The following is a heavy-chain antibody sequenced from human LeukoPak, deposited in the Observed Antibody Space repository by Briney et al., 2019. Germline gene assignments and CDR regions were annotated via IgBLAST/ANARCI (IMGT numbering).Heavy chain of an antibody. CDR1: VTNAW. D-gene: IGHD2-8*02. Sequence: PGGSLRLPCAGSVTNAWMTWVRQAPGKGLEWVGRIKTKNEGGPTDYAAPAKGRFTISRDDSKSTLYLEMNSLKTEDTAVYYCTADLSDTAGYSFQYWGQGTLVTVSS. CDR2: IKTKNEGGPT. V-gene: IGHV3-15*01. CDR3: TADLSDTAGYSFQY. J-gene: IGHJ4*02.